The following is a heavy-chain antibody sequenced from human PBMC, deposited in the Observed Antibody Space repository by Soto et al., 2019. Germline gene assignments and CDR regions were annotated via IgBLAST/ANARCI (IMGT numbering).Heavy chain of an antibody. J-gene: IGHJ4*02. Sequence: EVQLVESGGGLVQPGGSLRLSCAASGFSFSNYWMHWVRQAPGKGLVWVSRINGDGSSTSYADSVKGRLTISRDNAKNTLYLQMNSLRAEDTAFYDCARDSGGSSWPPPFDYWGQGTLVTVSS. V-gene: IGHV3-74*01. CDR2: INGDGSST. D-gene: IGHD6-13*01. CDR3: ARDSGGSSWPPPFDY. CDR1: GFSFSNYW.